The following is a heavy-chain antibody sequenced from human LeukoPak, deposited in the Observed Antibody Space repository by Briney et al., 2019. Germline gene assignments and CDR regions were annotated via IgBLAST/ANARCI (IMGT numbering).Heavy chain of an antibody. CDR1: GFTFSSYW. CDR3: SRGDDFSGDN. V-gene: IGHV3-7*04. D-gene: IGHD3-10*01. CDR2: IHPDGNEK. Sequence: GGSLRLSCGASGFTFSSYWMHWVRQAPGKGLEWVANIHPDGNEKYHVDSVKGRFTIFRDNAKNFLYLQMNSLRAEDTALYYCSRGDDFSGDNWGQGTLVTVSS. J-gene: IGHJ4*02.